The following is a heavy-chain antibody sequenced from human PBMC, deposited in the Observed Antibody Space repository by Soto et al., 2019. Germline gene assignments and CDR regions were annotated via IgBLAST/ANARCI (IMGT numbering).Heavy chain of an antibody. J-gene: IGHJ4*02. CDR2: IRGDNGDT. V-gene: IGHV1-18*04. CDR3: ARDLRGSCTTDECFYFDF. Sequence: GASVKVSCKASGFTLSSHGISWVRRAPGQGLEWMGWIRGDNGDTNNAQKFQGRITMTTDTFTDTAYMELRSLRSDDTAVYYCARDLRGSCTTDECFYFDFWGQGTLVTVSS. D-gene: IGHD2-8*01. CDR1: GFTLSSHG.